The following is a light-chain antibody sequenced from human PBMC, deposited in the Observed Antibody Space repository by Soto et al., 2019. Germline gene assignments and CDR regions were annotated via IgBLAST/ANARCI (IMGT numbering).Light chain of an antibody. Sequence: EIVLTQSPGTLSLSPGERATLSCRASQSVSSSYLAWYQQKPGQAPRLVIYGASSRATGLPDRLSGSGSGTDFTLSISRRGPEDFAVYYCQQYGRSLLTFGQGNKVEIK. CDR3: QQYGRSLLT. CDR1: QSVSSSY. CDR2: GAS. J-gene: IGKJ1*01. V-gene: IGKV3-20*01.